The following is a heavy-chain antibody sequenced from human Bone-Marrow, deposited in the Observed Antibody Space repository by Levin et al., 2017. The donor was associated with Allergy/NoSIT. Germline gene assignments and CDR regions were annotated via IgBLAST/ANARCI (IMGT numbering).Heavy chain of an antibody. CDR2: VSWDGGSA. Sequence: SCVASGFTFDDYAMHWVRQAPGKGLEWVSLVSWDGGSAYYADSVKGRFSISRDNTKNSLYLHMSSLRPDDTALYFCAKAMEASSLFDSWGQGTLVTVSS. V-gene: IGHV3-43D*03. J-gene: IGHJ4*02. D-gene: IGHD6-6*01. CDR3: AKAMEASSLFDS. CDR1: GFTFDDYA.